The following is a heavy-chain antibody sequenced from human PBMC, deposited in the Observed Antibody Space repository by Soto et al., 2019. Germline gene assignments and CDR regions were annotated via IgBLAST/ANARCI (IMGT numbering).Heavy chain of an antibody. D-gene: IGHD2-15*01. CDR3: AKCSGGSCYSSIDY. J-gene: IGHJ4*02. V-gene: IGHV3-23*01. Sequence: EVQLLESGGGLVQPGGSLRLSCAASGCTFAGFSSYAMSWVRQAPGKGLEWVSVISGSGGTTYYADSVKGRFTISRDISKNTVYLQMNSLRAEDTAVYYCAKCSGGSCYSSIDYWGQGTLVTVSS. CDR1: GCTFAGFSSYA. CDR2: ISGSGGTT.